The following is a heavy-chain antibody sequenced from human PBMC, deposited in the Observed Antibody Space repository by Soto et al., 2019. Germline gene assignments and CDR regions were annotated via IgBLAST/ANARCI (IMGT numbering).Heavy chain of an antibody. J-gene: IGHJ3*02. Sequence: PGESLKISCKGSGYSFTSYWIGWVRQMPGKGLEWMGIIYPGDSDTRYSPSFQGQVTISADKSISTAYLQWSSLKASDTAMYYCAGRLGYCSGGSCYADAFDIWGQGTMVTVSS. D-gene: IGHD2-15*01. CDR3: AGRLGYCSGGSCYADAFDI. V-gene: IGHV5-51*01. CDR1: GYSFTSYW. CDR2: IYPGDSDT.